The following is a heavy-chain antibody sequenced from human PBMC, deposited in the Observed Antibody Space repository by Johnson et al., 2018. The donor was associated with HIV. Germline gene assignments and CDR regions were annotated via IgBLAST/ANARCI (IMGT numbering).Heavy chain of an antibody. CDR3: ARGNMIVVVSGGFDI. J-gene: IGHJ3*02. CDR2: ISYDGSNK. V-gene: IGHV3-30*03. Sequence: QVQLVESGGGVVQPGRSLRLSCAASGFTFSSYGMHWVRQAPGKGLEWVAVISYDGSNKYYADSVKGRFTISRDNSKNTLYLQMNSLRAEDTAIYYCARGNMIVVVSGGFDIWGQGTMVTVSS. D-gene: IGHD3-22*01. CDR1: GFTFSSYG.